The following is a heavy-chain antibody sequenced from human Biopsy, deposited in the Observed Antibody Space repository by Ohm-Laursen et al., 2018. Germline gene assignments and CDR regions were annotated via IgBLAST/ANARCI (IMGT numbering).Heavy chain of an antibody. D-gene: IGHD3-16*01. J-gene: IGHJ6*02. CDR3: ATSEAADSWGNYYGMDV. V-gene: IGHV3-30*03. CDR2: ISDDGRNK. CDR1: GFSFSSYG. Sequence: SLRLSCTASGFSFSSYGMHWVRQAPGKGLEWVAVISDDGRNKYYIDSVRGRFTISRDNSKNTLYLQMNSLRANDTAVYYCATSEAADSWGNYYGMDVWGQGTTVTVSS.